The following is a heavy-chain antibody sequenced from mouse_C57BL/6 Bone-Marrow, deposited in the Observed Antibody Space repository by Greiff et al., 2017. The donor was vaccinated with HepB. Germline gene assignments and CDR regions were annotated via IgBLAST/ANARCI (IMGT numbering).Heavy chain of an antibody. D-gene: IGHD3-1*01. V-gene: IGHV1-63*01. CDR1: GYTFTNYW. Sequence: VKLVESGAELVRPGTSVKMSCKASGYTFTNYWIGWAKQRPGHGLEWIGDIYPGGGYTNYNEKFKGKATLTADKSSSTAYMQFSSLTSEDSAIYYCARSGLLNPYWYFDVWGTGTTVTVSS. CDR3: ARSGLLNPYWYFDV. J-gene: IGHJ1*03. CDR2: IYPGGGYT.